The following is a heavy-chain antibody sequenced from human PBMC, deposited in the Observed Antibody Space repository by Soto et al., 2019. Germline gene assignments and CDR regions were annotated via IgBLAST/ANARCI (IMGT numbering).Heavy chain of an antibody. CDR2: IYYTGKT. V-gene: IGHV4-30-4*01. Sequence: PGFPSETLSLTCSVSGDYIHVGGYYWTWIRQRPGKGLEWMGYIYYTGKTYYNPSLESRLTMSVDRSKNQFSLRLTSVTAADTAVYFCGRDLTSNANCIDPWGQGTLVTVSS. CDR1: GDYIHVGGYY. J-gene: IGHJ5*02. D-gene: IGHD2-2*01. CDR3: GRDLTSNANCIDP.